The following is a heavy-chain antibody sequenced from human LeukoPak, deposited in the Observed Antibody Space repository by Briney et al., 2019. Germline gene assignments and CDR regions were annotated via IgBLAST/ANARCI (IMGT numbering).Heavy chain of an antibody. J-gene: IGHJ4*02. CDR2: ISWNRGSI. V-gene: IGHV3-9*01. D-gene: IGHD3-10*01. CDR3: AKSRGSGSYSPSFDY. CDR1: GFTFDDYA. Sequence: GGSLRLSCAASGFTFDDYAMHGVRQAPGKGLEGVSGISWNRGSIGYADSVKGRFTISRDNAKNSLYLQMNSLRAEDTALYYCAKSRGSGSYSPSFDYWGQGTLVTVSS.